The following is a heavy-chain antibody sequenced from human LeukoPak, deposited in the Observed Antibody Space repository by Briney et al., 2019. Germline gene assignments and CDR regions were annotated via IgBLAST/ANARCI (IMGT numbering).Heavy chain of an antibody. CDR2: INPNSGGT. CDR1: GYTFTGYY. V-gene: IGHV1-2*02. J-gene: IGHJ4*02. CDR3: ARVNAARFGDFDY. Sequence: ASVKASCKASGYTFTGYYMHWVRQAPGQGLEWMGWINPNSGGTNYAQKFQGRVTMTRDTSISTAYMELSRLRSDDTAVYYCARVNAARFGDFDYWGQGTLVTVSS. D-gene: IGHD3-10*01.